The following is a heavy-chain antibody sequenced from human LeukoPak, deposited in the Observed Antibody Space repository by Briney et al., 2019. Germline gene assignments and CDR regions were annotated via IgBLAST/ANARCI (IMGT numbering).Heavy chain of an antibody. V-gene: IGHV4-34*01. CDR2: INHSGST. Sequence: SETLSLTCAVSGGSLSGYYWSWIRQPPGKGLEWIGEINHSGSTNYNPFLKSRVTISLDTSKNQFSLKLTSVTAADTAVYYCARVPEAVAETYYFDYWGQGTLVTVSS. CDR3: ARVPEAVAETYYFDY. D-gene: IGHD6-19*01. J-gene: IGHJ4*02. CDR1: GGSLSGYY.